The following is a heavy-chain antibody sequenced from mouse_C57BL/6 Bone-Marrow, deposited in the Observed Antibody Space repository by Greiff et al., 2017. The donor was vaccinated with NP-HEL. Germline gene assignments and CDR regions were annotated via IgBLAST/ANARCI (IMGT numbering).Heavy chain of an antibody. Sequence: VQLQQSDAELVKPGASVKISCKVSGYTFTDRTIHWMKQRPEQGLEWIGYIYPRDGSTKYNEKFKGKATLTADKSSSTAYMQLNSLTSEDSAVYFCASDYYGSSYAWFAYWGQGTLVTVSA. CDR3: ASDYYGSSYAWFAY. V-gene: IGHV1-78*01. J-gene: IGHJ3*01. D-gene: IGHD1-1*01. CDR2: IYPRDGST. CDR1: GYTFTDRT.